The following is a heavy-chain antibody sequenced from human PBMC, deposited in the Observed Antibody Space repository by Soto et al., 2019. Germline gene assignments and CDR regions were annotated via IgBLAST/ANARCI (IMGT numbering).Heavy chain of an antibody. V-gene: IGHV1-46*01. CDR2: VNPIGGST. Sequence: QVQLVQSGAEVKEPGASVKISCKGSGYTFTNFYIHWVRQAPGQGLEWMGIVNPIGGSTNYAQNFKSRITISRDTSTSTVYMDLSSLRSEDTAVYYCAKGLASGDYWGQGTLVTVSS. CDR3: AKGLASGDY. CDR1: GYTFTNFY. J-gene: IGHJ4*02. D-gene: IGHD6-6*01.